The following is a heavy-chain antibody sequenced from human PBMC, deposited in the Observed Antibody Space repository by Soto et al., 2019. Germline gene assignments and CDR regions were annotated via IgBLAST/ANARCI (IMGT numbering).Heavy chain of an antibody. V-gene: IGHV3-23*01. CDR3: AKDQTRITMVRGALYYFDY. Sequence: GGSLRLSCAASGFTFSSYATGWVRQAPGKGLEWVSAISGSGGSTYYADSVKGRFTISRDNSKNTLYLQMNSLRAEDTAVYYCAKDQTRITMVRGALYYFDYWGQGALVTVSS. J-gene: IGHJ4*02. CDR1: GFTFSSYA. D-gene: IGHD3-10*01. CDR2: ISGSGGST.